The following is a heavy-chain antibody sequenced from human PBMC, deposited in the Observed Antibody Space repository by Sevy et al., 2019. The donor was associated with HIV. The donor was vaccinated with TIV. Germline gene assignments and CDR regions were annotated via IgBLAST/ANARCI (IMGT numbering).Heavy chain of an antibody. CDR3: ASSFLGRAFGGVIVNYFDY. CDR2: IKQDGSEK. J-gene: IGHJ4*02. V-gene: IGHV3-7*01. D-gene: IGHD3-16*02. CDR1: GFTFSRYW. Sequence: GGSLRLSCAASGFTFSRYWMSWVRQAPGKGLEWVANIKQDGSEKYYVDSVKGRFTISRDNAKNSLYLQMNSLRAEDTAVYYCASSFLGRAFGGVIVNYFDYWGQGTLVTVSS.